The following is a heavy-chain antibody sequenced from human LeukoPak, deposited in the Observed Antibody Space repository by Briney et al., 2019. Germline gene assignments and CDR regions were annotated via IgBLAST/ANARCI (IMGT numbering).Heavy chain of an antibody. J-gene: IGHJ3*02. CDR3: AKALQYCSGGSCYSNDAFDI. Sequence: PGGSLRLSCAASGFTFSSYAMSWVRQAPGKGLEWVSAISGSGGSTYYADSVKGRFTISRDNSKNTLYLQMNSLRAEDTAVYYCAKALQYCSGGSCYSNDAFDIWGQGTMVTVSS. CDR1: GFTFSSYA. CDR2: ISGSGGST. D-gene: IGHD2-15*01. V-gene: IGHV3-23*01.